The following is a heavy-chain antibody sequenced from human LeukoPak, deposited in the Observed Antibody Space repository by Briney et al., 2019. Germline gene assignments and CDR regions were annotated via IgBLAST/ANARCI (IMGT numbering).Heavy chain of an antibody. D-gene: IGHD6-13*01. CDR1: GFTFSSYG. V-gene: IGHV3-30*02. CDR2: IRYDGSNK. CDR3: AKDPPQPRSSWFDY. Sequence: PGGSLRLSCAASGFTFSSYGMHWVRQAPGKGLEWVAFIRYDGSNKYYADSVKGRFTISRDNSKNTLYLQMNSLRAEDTAVYYCAKDPPQPRSSWFDYWGQGTLVTVS. J-gene: IGHJ4*02.